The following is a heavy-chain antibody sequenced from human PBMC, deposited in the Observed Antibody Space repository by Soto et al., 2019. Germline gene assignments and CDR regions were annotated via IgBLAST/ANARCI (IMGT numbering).Heavy chain of an antibody. Sequence: EVQLEESGGALVQPGRSLRLSCAASGFTFDDYAMHWVRQVLGKGLEWVSSISWNSGNIGYADSVKGRFTTSRDNAKNSLDLQMNSLRPEDTALYYCVRSKGGYSYGTPFDYWGQGPLVTVSS. CDR2: ISWNSGNI. CDR3: VRSKGGYSYGTPFDY. D-gene: IGHD5-18*01. J-gene: IGHJ4*02. CDR1: GFTFDDYA. V-gene: IGHV3-9*01.